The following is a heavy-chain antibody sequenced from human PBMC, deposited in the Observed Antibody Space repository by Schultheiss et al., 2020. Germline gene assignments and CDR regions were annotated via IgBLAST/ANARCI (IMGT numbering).Heavy chain of an antibody. CDR3: ARDLSTSVRFLEWLSPTFDP. CDR1: GFTFSSYW. V-gene: IGHV3-74*01. CDR2: INSDGSST. D-gene: IGHD3-3*01. Sequence: GGSLRLSCAASGFTFSSYWMHWVRQAPGKGLVWVSRINSDGSSTSYADSVKGRFTISRDNAKNTLYLQMNSLRAEDTAVYYCARDLSTSVRFLEWLSPTFDPWGQGTLVTVS. J-gene: IGHJ5*02.